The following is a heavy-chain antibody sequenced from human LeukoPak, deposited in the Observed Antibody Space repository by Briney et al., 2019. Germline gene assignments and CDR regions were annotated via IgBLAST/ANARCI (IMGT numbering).Heavy chain of an antibody. D-gene: IGHD4-17*01. CDR3: ARKMTTVTTDAFDI. Sequence: PGGSLRLSCAASGFTFSSYWMSWVRQAPGKGLEWVANIKQDGSEKYYVDSVKGRFTISRDNAKNSLYLQMNSLRAEDTAVYYCARKMTTVTTDAFDIWGQGTMVTVSS. CDR1: GFTFSSYW. V-gene: IGHV3-7*01. CDR2: IKQDGSEK. J-gene: IGHJ3*02.